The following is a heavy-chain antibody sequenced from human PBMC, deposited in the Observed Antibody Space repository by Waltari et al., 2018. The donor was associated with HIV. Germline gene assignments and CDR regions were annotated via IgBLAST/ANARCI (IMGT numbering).Heavy chain of an antibody. CDR1: GGSISSSSYY. J-gene: IGHJ4*02. CDR2: IYYSGST. D-gene: IGHD6-19*01. V-gene: IGHV4-39*07. CDR3: ARDLRYSSGRGPRRDY. Sequence: QLQLQESGPGLVKPSETLSLTCTVSGGSISSSSYYWGWIRQPPGKGLEWIGSIYYSGSTYYNPSLKSRVTISVDTSKNQFSLKLSSVTAADTAVYYCARDLRYSSGRGPRRDYWGQGTLVTVSS.